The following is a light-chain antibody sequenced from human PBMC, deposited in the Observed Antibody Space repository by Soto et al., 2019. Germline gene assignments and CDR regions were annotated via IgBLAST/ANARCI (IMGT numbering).Light chain of an antibody. CDR2: GGS. Sequence: EIVMTQSPDILSVSPGARATLSCRASQSVSGNLAWYQQKPGQAPRLLIYGGSIRATGIPARFSGSGSGTEFTLTISSLLSEDFAIYYCQQYNNWWTFGQGTKVDIK. V-gene: IGKV3-15*01. CDR1: QSVSGN. J-gene: IGKJ1*01. CDR3: QQYNNWWT.